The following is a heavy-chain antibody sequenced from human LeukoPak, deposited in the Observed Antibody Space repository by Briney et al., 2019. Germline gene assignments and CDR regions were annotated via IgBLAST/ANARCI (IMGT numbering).Heavy chain of an antibody. CDR3: AGEMDIVVVPAAMFHDAFDI. Sequence: SETLSLTCAVYGGSFSGYYWSWIRQPPGKGLDWIGEINHIGSTNYNPSLKSRVTISVDTSKNQFSLKLSSVTAADTAVYYCAGEMDIVVVPAAMFHDAFDIWGQGTMVTVSS. D-gene: IGHD2-2*03. V-gene: IGHV4-34*01. CDR2: INHIGST. J-gene: IGHJ3*02. CDR1: GGSFSGYY.